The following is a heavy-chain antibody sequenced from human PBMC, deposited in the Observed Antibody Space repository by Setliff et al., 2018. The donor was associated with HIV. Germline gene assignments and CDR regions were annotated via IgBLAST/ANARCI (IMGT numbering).Heavy chain of an antibody. Sequence: SGPTLVNPTQTLTLTCTFSGFSICTSGVGVGWVRQPPGKALEWLALIYWGDDKTYSASLKSRLTVTKDTSKSQVVLTLINMDPVDTATYYCARRAVSRANWLDPWGPGILVTVSS. CDR1: GFSICTSGVG. D-gene: IGHD2-8*01. V-gene: IGHV2-5*02. CDR2: IYWGDDK. J-gene: IGHJ5*02. CDR3: ARRAVSRANWLDP.